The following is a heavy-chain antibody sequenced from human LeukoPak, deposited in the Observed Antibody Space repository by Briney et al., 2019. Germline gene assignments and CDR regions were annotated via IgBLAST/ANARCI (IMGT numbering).Heavy chain of an antibody. CDR1: GFTFSSYG. J-gene: IGHJ4*02. V-gene: IGHV3-30*03. Sequence: GGSLRLSCAASGFTFSSYGMHWVRQAPGKGLEWVAVISYDGSNKYYADSVKGRFTISRDNSKNTLYLQMNSLRAEDTAVYYCTRPGIAAAATTSSNDYWGQGTLVTVSS. CDR3: TRPGIAAAATTSSNDY. D-gene: IGHD6-13*01. CDR2: ISYDGSNK.